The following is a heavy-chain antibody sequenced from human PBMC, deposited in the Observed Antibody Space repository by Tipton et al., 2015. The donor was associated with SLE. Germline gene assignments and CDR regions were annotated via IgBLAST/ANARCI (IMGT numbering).Heavy chain of an antibody. CDR3: ARHAGDYAYFDS. Sequence: TLSLTCTVSGASISSHYWSWIRQPPGEGLEWIGYIYYSGTTNYNPSLKSRVTISEDTSRQQFSLRLRSLTAADTAVYYCARHAGDYAYFDSWGQGTLVTVSS. CDR2: IYYSGTT. D-gene: IGHD4-17*01. CDR1: GASISSHY. V-gene: IGHV4-59*08. J-gene: IGHJ4*02.